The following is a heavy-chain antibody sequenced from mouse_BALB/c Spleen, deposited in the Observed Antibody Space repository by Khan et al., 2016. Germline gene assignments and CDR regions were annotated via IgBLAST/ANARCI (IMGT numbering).Heavy chain of an antibody. Sequence: QVQLQQSGAELVKPGTSVKLSCKASGYNFTSYWINWVKLRPGQGLEWIGDIYPGSGSTNYNEKFKSKATLTVDTSSSTAYMQLSSPASEDSALYYCARDWDGYWGQGTTLTVSS. CDR3: ARDWDGY. V-gene: IGHV1-55*01. D-gene: IGHD4-1*01. J-gene: IGHJ2*01. CDR1: GYNFTSYW. CDR2: IYPGSGST.